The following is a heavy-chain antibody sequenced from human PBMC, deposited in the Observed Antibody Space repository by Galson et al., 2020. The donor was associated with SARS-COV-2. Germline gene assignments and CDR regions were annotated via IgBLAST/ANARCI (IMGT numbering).Heavy chain of an antibody. CDR3: ARDKGNWPTSYYGSGIYIDF. CDR1: GFSFRSYA. CDR2: ISFDGSDK. V-gene: IGHV3-30-3*01. Sequence: GESLKISCTVSGFSFRSYALHWVRQAPGKGLEWVAVISFDGSDKYYADSVKGRFTISRDNSKNTLFLDMDSLRTDDTAVFYCARDKGNWPTSYYGSGIYIDFWGQGTLVTVSS. D-gene: IGHD3-10*01. J-gene: IGHJ4*02.